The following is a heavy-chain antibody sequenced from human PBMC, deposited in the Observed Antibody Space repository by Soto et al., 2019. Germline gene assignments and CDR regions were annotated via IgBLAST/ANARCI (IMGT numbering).Heavy chain of an antibody. V-gene: IGHV1-69*01. CDR2: IIPIFGTA. D-gene: IGHD1-26*01. Sequence: QVQLVQSGAEVKKPGSSVKVSCKASGGTFSSYAISWVRQAPGQGLEWMGGIIPIFGTANYAQKFQGRVTITADEATSTAYMELSSLRSEDTDGYYCARGLELLNYYYGMDVWGQGTTVTVSS. CDR3: ARGLELLNYYYGMDV. CDR1: GGTFSSYA. J-gene: IGHJ6*02.